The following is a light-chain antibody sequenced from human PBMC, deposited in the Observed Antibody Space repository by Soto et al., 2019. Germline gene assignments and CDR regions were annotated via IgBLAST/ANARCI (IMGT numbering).Light chain of an antibody. CDR2: KAS. Sequence: DIPMTQSPSTLSSSVGDRVTITCRASQSVSSWLAWYQQKPGKAPKLLIYKASSLESGVPSRFNGSGSGTEFTLTISSLQPDDFATYYCQQYNSYRLTFGGGTKVDIK. V-gene: IGKV1-5*03. J-gene: IGKJ4*01. CDR1: QSVSSW. CDR3: QQYNSYRLT.